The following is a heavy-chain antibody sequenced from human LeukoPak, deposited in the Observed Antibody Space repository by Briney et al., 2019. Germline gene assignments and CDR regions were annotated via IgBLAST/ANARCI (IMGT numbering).Heavy chain of an antibody. CDR3: AKGRSSTSWRWFDP. CDR2: ISGSGGST. Sequence: GGSLRLSCAASGFTFSSYAMSWVRQAPGKGLEWVSAISGSGGSTYYADSVKGRFTISRDNSKNTPYLQMNSLRAEDTAVYYCAKGRSSTSWRWFDPWGQGTLVTVSS. D-gene: IGHD2-2*01. J-gene: IGHJ5*02. CDR1: GFTFSSYA. V-gene: IGHV3-23*01.